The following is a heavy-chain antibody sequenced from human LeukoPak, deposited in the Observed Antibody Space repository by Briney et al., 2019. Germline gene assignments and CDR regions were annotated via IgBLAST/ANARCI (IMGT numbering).Heavy chain of an antibody. D-gene: IGHD2-2*01. CDR1: GFPFRSYA. CDR2: ISGSGGST. Sequence: GGSLRLSCAVSGFPFRSYAMSWVRQAPGKGLEWVSAISGSGGSTYYADSVKGRFTISRDNSKNTLYLQMNSLGAEDTAVYYCAKAGIIVPAAAYYYYGMDVWGQGTTVTVSS. J-gene: IGHJ6*02. CDR3: AKAGIIVPAAAYYYYGMDV. V-gene: IGHV3-23*01.